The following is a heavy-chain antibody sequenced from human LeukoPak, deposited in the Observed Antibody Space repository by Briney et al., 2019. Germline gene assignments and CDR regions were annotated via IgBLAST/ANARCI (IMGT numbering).Heavy chain of an antibody. J-gene: IGHJ5*02. D-gene: IGHD6-13*01. CDR3: AKDSTSYGIAAVGSLFWFDP. V-gene: IGHV3-23*01. CDR2: ISGSGGST. CDR1: GFTFSSYA. Sequence: GGSLRLSCAASGFTFSSYAMSWVRQAPGKGLEWVSAISGSGGSTYYADSVKGRFTISRDNSKNTLYLQMNNLRAEDTGMYYCAKDSTSYGIAAVGSLFWFDPWGQGTLVTVSS.